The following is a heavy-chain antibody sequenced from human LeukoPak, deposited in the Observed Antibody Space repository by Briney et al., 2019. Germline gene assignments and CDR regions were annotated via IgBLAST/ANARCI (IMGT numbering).Heavy chain of an antibody. D-gene: IGHD6-19*01. CDR1: GFIFSSYW. J-gene: IGHJ5*02. V-gene: IGHV3-30*02. CDR3: AKSSSGWYTNWFDP. CDR2: IRYDGSNK. Sequence: PGGSLRLSCVASGFIFSSYWMSWVRQAPGKGLEWVAFIRYDGSNKYYADSVKGRFTISRDNSKNTLYLQMNSLRAEDTAVYYCAKSSSGWYTNWFDPWGQGTLVTVSS.